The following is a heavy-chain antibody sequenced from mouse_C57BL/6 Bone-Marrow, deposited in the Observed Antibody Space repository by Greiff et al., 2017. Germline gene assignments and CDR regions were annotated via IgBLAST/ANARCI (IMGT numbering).Heavy chain of an antibody. V-gene: IGHV1-81*01. Sequence: VKLQESGAELARPGASVKLSCKASGYTFTSYGISWVKQRTGQGLEWIGEIYPRSGNTYYNEKFKGKDTLTADKSSSTAYMELRSLTSEDSAVYFCARGGRSTMVTTGGDYFDYWGQGTTLTVSS. CDR2: IYPRSGNT. J-gene: IGHJ2*01. CDR1: GYTFTSYG. CDR3: ARGGRSTMVTTGGDYFDY. D-gene: IGHD2-2*01.